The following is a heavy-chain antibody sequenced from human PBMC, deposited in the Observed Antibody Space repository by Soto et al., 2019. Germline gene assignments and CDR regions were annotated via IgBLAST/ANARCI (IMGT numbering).Heavy chain of an antibody. Sequence: ASVKVSCKASGYTFTSYGISWVRQAPGQGLEWMGWISAYNGNTNYTQKLQGRFTMTTDTSTSTAYMELRSLRSDDTAGYYCARYYYDSSGYYYYYGMDVWGQVTTVTVSS. CDR3: ARYYYDSSGYYYYYGMDV. CDR1: GYTFTSYG. V-gene: IGHV1-18*01. J-gene: IGHJ6*02. CDR2: ISAYNGNT. D-gene: IGHD3-22*01.